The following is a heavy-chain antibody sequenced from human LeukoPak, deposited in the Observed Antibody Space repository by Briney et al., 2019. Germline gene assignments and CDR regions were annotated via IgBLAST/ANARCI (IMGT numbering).Heavy chain of an antibody. CDR3: ARRLTQYDCFDP. CDR1: GDSVSSNSVT. J-gene: IGHJ5*02. Sequence: SHTLSLSCAISGDSVSSNSVTWNCIRQSPSRGLEWLGRTYYRSTWYNDYAVSVRGRITVNPDTSKNQFSLHLNSVTPEDTAVYYCARRLTQYDCFDPWGQGILVTVSS. CDR2: TYYRSTWYN. D-gene: IGHD2-2*01. V-gene: IGHV6-1*01.